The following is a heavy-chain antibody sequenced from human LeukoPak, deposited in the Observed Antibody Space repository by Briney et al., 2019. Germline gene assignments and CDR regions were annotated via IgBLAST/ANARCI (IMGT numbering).Heavy chain of an antibody. CDR1: GFTFSDYY. D-gene: IGHD5-12*01. Sequence: NPGGSLRLSCAASGFTFSDYYMSWIRQAPGKGLEWVSYISSSGSTIYYADSVKGRFTISRDNAKNSLYLQMNSLRAEDTAVYYCARDSGYDLFKVYAFDIWGQGTMVTVSS. CDR2: ISSSGSTI. CDR3: ARDSGYDLFKVYAFDI. J-gene: IGHJ3*02. V-gene: IGHV3-11*01.